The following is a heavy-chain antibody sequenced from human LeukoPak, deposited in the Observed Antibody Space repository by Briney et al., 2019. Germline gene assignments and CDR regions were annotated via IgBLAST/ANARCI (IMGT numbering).Heavy chain of an antibody. Sequence: SETLSLTCNVSGGSISAYNHYWDWVRQRPGKGLEWIGNVYYSGTTYKHPSLKRRVTISMDTSKNQFSLKLTSVTAAETAVYYGARQGGYTAYMDVWGKGTTVSISS. CDR3: ARQGGYTAYMDV. V-gene: IGHV4-39*01. CDR1: GGSISAYNHY. D-gene: IGHD3-10*01. CDR2: VYYSGTT. J-gene: IGHJ6*03.